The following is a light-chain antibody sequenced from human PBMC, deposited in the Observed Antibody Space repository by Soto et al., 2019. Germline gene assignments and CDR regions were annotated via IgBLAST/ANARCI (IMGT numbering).Light chain of an antibody. CDR1: QSISTW. CDR2: DAS. J-gene: IGKJ1*01. Sequence: DIQMTQSPSSLCASAGDRVTLTCRASQSISTWLAWYQQKPGKAPKVVIYDASSLESGVPSRFSGSGSGTEFTLTITSLQPDDFATYYCQQYSSYSWTFGQGTKVDI. CDR3: QQYSSYSWT. V-gene: IGKV1-5*01.